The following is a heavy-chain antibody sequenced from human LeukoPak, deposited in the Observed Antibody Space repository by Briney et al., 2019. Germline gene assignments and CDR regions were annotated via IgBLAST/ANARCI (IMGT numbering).Heavy chain of an antibody. J-gene: IGHJ4*02. D-gene: IGHD4/OR15-4a*01. CDR3: ARRAGAYSHPYDY. Sequence: GGSLRLSCTVSGFTVSSNSMSWVRQAPGKGLEWVSFIHSDNTHYSDSVKGRFTISRDNSKNTLYLHMNSLRAEDTAVYYCARRAGAYSHPYDYWGQGTLVTVSS. CDR2: IHSDNT. V-gene: IGHV3-53*01. CDR1: GFTVSSNS.